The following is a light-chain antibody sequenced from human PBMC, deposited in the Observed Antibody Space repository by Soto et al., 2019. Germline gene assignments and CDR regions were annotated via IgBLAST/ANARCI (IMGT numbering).Light chain of an antibody. J-gene: IGLJ2*01. CDR2: DDS. Sequence: SYELTQPPSVSVAPGQTARITCGGTNIGSKSVHWYQQKPGQAPVLVVYDDSDRPSGIPERFSGSNSGNTATLTISRVEAGDEADYYCQVWDSSSDRVVFGGGTKVTVL. CDR3: QVWDSSSDRVV. V-gene: IGLV3-21*02. CDR1: NIGSKS.